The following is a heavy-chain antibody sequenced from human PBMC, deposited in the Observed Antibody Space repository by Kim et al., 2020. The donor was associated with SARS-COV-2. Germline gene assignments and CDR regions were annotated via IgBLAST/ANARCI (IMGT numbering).Heavy chain of an antibody. CDR1: GFTFSDDW. D-gene: IGHD6-13*01. CDR3: VRSGGYLDY. CDR2: IRNDGTTT. Sequence: GGSLRLSCAASGFTFSDDWMHWVRLAPGKGLVWVSHIRNDGTTTDYADSVKGRFTISRDNAKNTLYLQMNSLRAEDAAMYYWVRSGGYLDYWGQGTLVT. V-gene: IGHV3-74*01. J-gene: IGHJ4*02.